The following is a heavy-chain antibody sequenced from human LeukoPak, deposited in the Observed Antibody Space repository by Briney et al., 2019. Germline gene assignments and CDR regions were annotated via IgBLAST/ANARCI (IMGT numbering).Heavy chain of an antibody. D-gene: IGHD6-19*01. CDR3: ARRDSSGWYSLDF. CDR2: ISGSGGST. J-gene: IGHJ4*02. Sequence: GGSLRLSCAASGFTFSSYAMSWVRQAPGKGLEWVAAISGSGGSTYYADSLKGRFTIYRDNSKNTLYLQMNSLRPDDMATYYCARRDSSGWYSLDFWGQGTLVSVS. CDR1: GFTFSSYA. V-gene: IGHV3-23*01.